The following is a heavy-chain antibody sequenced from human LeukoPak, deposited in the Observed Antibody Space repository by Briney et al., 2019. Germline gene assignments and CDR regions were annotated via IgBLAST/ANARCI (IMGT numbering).Heavy chain of an antibody. D-gene: IGHD6-13*01. CDR2: IEQDGSEK. Sequence: GGSLRLSCAASGFTFSTYWMSWVRQAPGKGLEWVANIEQDGSEKHYVDFVKGRFTISRGNAKNSLYLQMNSLRAEDTAVYYCASGQQLGYWGQGTLVTVSS. J-gene: IGHJ4*02. CDR1: GFTFSTYW. CDR3: ASGQQLGY. V-gene: IGHV3-7*03.